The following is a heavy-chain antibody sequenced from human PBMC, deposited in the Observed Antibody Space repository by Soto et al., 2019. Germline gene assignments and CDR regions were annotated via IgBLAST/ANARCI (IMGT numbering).Heavy chain of an antibody. V-gene: IGHV4-31*03. Sequence: SETLSLTCTVSGGSMTTGGYYWSWIRQHPGKGLEWIGYINDSGNTIYNPSLRSRVSISVDTSKNQFSLRLNSVTAADTAVYYCARDRGHSYGDDAFDIWGQGTLVTVSS. J-gene: IGHJ3*02. CDR2: INDSGNT. CDR1: GGSMTTGGYY. CDR3: ARDRGHSYGDDAFDI. D-gene: IGHD5-18*01.